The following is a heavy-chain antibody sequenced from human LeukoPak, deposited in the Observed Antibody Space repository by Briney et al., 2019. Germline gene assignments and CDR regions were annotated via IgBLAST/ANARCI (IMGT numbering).Heavy chain of an antibody. J-gene: IGHJ3*02. CDR1: GGSISSGSYY. Sequence: PSETLSLTCTVSGGSISSGSYYWSWIRQPAGKGLEWIGRIYTSGSTNYNPSLKSRVTISLDTSKNQFSLKLSSVTAADTAVYYCARQGNGHAFDIWGQGTMVTVSS. CDR2: IYTSGST. CDR3: ARQGNGHAFDI. D-gene: IGHD1-1*01. V-gene: IGHV4-61*02.